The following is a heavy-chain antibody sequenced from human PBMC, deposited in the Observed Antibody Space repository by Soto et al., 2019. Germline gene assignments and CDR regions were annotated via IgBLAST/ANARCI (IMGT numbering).Heavy chain of an antibody. CDR2: ISAYNGNT. Sequence: GASVKVSCKASGYTFTSYGISWVRQAPGQGLEWMGWISAYNGNTNYAQKLQGRVTMTTDTSASTAYMELRSLRSDDTAVYYCARDYFFTLSIAARPPNWFDPWGQGTLVTVSS. D-gene: IGHD6-6*01. CDR1: GYTFTSYG. V-gene: IGHV1-18*01. CDR3: ARDYFFTLSIAARPPNWFDP. J-gene: IGHJ5*02.